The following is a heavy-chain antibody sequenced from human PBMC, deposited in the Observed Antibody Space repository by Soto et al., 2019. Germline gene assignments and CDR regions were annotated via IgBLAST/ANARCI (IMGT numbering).Heavy chain of an antibody. CDR2: IVVGSGNT. D-gene: IGHD3-10*01. CDR3: AADRGYYGSGSLNWFDP. Sequence: QMQLVQSGPEVKKPGTSVKVSCKASGFTFTSSAMQWVRQARGQRLEWIGWIVVGSGNTNYAQKFQESVTNDRDMSTSTAYMELSSLRSEDTAVYYCAADRGYYGSGSLNWFDPWGQGTLVTVSS. J-gene: IGHJ5*02. V-gene: IGHV1-58*02. CDR1: GFTFTSSA.